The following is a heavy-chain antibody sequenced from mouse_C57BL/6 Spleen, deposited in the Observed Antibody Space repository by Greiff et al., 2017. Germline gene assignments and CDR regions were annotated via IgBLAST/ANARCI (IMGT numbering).Heavy chain of an antibody. J-gene: IGHJ2*01. CDR3: ARSRAGSPYYFDY. CDR1: GYAFSSSW. V-gene: IGHV1-82*01. CDR2: IYPGDGDT. Sequence: VQLQQSGPELVKPGASVKISCKASGYAFSSSWMNWVKQRPGKGLEWIGRIYPGDGDTNYNGKFKGKATLTADKSSSTAYMQLSSLTSEDSAVYFCARSRAGSPYYFDYWGQGTTLTVSS.